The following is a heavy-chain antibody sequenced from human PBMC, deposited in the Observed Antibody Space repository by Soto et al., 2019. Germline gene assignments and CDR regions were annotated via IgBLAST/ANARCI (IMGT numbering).Heavy chain of an antibody. J-gene: IGHJ4*02. CDR1: GGSFSGYY. CDR3: ARGMKQQPKHLYYFDY. V-gene: IGHV4-34*01. CDR2: INHSGST. D-gene: IGHD6-13*01. Sequence: SETLSLTCAVYGGSFSGYYWSWIRQPPGKGLEWIGEINHSGSTNYNPSLKSRVTISVDTSKNQFSLKLSSVTAADTAVYYCARGMKQQPKHLYYFDYWGQGTLVTVSS.